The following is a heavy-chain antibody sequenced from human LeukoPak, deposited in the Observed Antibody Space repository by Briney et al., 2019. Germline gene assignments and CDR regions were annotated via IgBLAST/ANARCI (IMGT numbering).Heavy chain of an antibody. J-gene: IGHJ4*02. CDR1: RHTLRDLS. D-gene: IGHD3-10*01. Sequence: ASVKVSCKAFRHTLRDLSIHWVRQAPGKGLEWMGGYDPEDDERIYSEKFLGRVTLTEDTSTDTAYMGLTSLRSDDTAVYYCSTETAGNYWGQGTLVTVSS. CDR3: STETAGNY. CDR2: YDPEDDER. V-gene: IGHV1-24*01.